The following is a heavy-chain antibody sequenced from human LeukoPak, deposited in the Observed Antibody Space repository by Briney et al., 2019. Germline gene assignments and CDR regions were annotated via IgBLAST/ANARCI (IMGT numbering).Heavy chain of an antibody. CDR3: ARDGPDYVWGSYHSFDY. Sequence: GGSLRLSCAASGFTFSSYAMHWVRQAPGKGLGWVAVISYDGSNKYYADSVKGRFTISRDNSKNTLYLQMNSLRAEDTAVYYCARDGPDYVWGSYHSFDYWGQGTLVTVSS. CDR2: ISYDGSNK. V-gene: IGHV3-30*04. J-gene: IGHJ4*02. D-gene: IGHD3-16*02. CDR1: GFTFSSYA.